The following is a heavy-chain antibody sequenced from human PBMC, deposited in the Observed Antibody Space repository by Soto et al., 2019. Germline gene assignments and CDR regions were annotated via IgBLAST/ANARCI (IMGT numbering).Heavy chain of an antibody. CDR3: AQLWFGELWHGMDV. V-gene: IGHV1-69*02. J-gene: IGHJ6*02. D-gene: IGHD3-10*01. CDR2: IIPILDVA. Sequence: QLVQSRAEVKKPGSSVKVSCKASGGDFNSYTISWVRQAPGQGPEWMGRIIPILDVAKHAQKFQGRVTITAEKLTSTVYTELGSLRSDDTAIYYCAQLWFGELWHGMDVWGQGTTVTVSS. CDR1: GGDFNSYT.